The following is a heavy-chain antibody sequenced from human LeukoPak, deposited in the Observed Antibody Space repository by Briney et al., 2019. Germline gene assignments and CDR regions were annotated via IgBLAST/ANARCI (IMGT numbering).Heavy chain of an antibody. V-gene: IGHV4-59*01. CDR1: GGSFSGYY. CDR2: IYYSGST. CDR3: ARDGSSWYGMDV. Sequence: PSETLSLTCAVYGGSFSGYYWSWIRQPPGKGLEWIGYIYYSGSTNYNPSLKSRVTISVDTPKNQFSLKLSSVTAADTAVYYCARDGSSWYGMDVWGKGTTVTVSS. J-gene: IGHJ6*04. D-gene: IGHD6-13*01.